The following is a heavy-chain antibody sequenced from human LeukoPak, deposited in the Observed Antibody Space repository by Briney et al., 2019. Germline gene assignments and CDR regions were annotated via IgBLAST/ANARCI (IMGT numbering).Heavy chain of an antibody. D-gene: IGHD6-19*01. V-gene: IGHV3-30*03. Sequence: ETSLRLSCAASGFSFHDHGMDWVRQAPGKGLEWVAVIAADGGVKQYADSVKGRFSLSRDNSKNTVSLQMNGLTAEDTAVYYCAREATWGQWYFDLWGQGAPVTVSS. CDR2: IAADGGVK. J-gene: IGHJ4*02. CDR3: AREATWGQWYFDL. CDR1: GFSFHDHG.